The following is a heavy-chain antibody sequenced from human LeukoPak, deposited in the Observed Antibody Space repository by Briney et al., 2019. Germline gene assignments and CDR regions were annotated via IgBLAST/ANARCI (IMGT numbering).Heavy chain of an antibody. CDR2: INSGSSTI. J-gene: IGHJ6*02. CDR3: ARRRRVSGYYNGMDV. Sequence: GGSLRLSCAASGFTLSNYFMIWVRQAPGKGLEWVSYINSGSSTIYYADSMKGRFTISRDHAKNSLYLQMNSLRAEDTAVYYCARRRRVSGYYNGMDVWGQGTTVAVSS. D-gene: IGHD3-10*01. CDR1: GFTLSNYF. V-gene: IGHV3-48*04.